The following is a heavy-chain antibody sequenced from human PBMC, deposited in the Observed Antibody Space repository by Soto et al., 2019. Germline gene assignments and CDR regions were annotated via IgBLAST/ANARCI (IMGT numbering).Heavy chain of an antibody. D-gene: IGHD2-8*01. V-gene: IGHV3-30-3*01. CDR3: ARDLCYPMGWGMDV. CDR2: MSYDGINK. J-gene: IGHJ6*02. CDR1: GFTFSSYA. Sequence: QVQLVESGGGVVQPGRSLRLSCAASGFTFSSYAMHWVRQAPGKGLEWVAVMSYDGINKYYADSVKGRFTISRDNSKKTLYLQMNSLRAEDTAVYYCARDLCYPMGWGMDVWGQGTAVTVSS.